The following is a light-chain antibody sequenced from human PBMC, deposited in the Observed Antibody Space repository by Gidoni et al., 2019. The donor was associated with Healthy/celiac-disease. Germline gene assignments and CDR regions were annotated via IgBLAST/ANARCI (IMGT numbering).Light chain of an antibody. J-gene: IGLJ2*01. CDR1: NIGSKS. CDR3: QVWDSSSDHVV. V-gene: IGLV3-21*04. Sequence: SYVLTQPPSVSVAPGKTAWITCGGNNIGSKSVHWYQTKPGQAPVLVIYYDSDRPSGTPERFSGSNFCNTATLTISRVEAGDEADHYCQVWDSSSDHVVFGGGTKLTVL. CDR2: YDS.